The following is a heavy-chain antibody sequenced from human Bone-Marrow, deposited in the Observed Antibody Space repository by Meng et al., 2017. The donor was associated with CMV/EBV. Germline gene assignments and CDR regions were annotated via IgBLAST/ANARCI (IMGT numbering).Heavy chain of an antibody. CDR2: INHSGST. V-gene: IGHV4-34*01. D-gene: IGHD1-1*01. Sequence: FAVDGGSFSGYYWSWIRQPPGKGLEWIGEINHSGSTNYNPSLKSRVTISVDTSKNQFSLKLSSVTAADTAVYYCARGPLSRRRQIDYWGQGTLVTVSS. CDR1: GGSFSGYY. CDR3: ARGPLSRRRQIDY. J-gene: IGHJ4*02.